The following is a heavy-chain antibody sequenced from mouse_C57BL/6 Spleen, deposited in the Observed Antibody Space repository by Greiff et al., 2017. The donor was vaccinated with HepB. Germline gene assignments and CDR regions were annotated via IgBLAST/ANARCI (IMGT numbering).Heavy chain of an antibody. J-gene: IGHJ2*01. D-gene: IGHD4-1*01. CDR2: ISSGSSTI. Sequence: EVKLVESGGGLVKPGGSLKLSCAASGFTFSDYGMHWVRQAPEKGLEWVAYISSGSSTIYYADTVKGRITISRDNAKNTLFLQMTSLRSEDTAMYYCATLGRVDYWGQGTTLTVAS. V-gene: IGHV5-17*01. CDR3: ATLGRVDY. CDR1: GFTFSDYG.